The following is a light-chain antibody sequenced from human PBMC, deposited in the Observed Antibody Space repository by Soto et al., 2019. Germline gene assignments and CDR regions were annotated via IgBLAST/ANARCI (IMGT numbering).Light chain of an antibody. V-gene: IGLV2-23*01. J-gene: IGLJ2*01. CDR1: SSDVGSYNL. Sequence: QSALTQPASVSGSPGQSITISCTGTSSDVGSYNLVSWYQQHPGKAPKLMIYEGSKRPSGVSNRFSGSESGNTASLTISGLQAEDEADYYCCSYAGSSTDVVFGGGTKVTVL. CDR2: EGS. CDR3: CSYAGSSTDVV.